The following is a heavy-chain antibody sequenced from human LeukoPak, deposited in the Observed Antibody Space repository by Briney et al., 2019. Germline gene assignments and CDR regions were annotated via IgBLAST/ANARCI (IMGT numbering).Heavy chain of an antibody. Sequence: GGSLRLSCAASGFTFSNYWMSWVRQAPGKGLEWVANIKQDGSERYYVDSVKGRFTISRDNAKNSLYLQMNSLRAEDTAVYYCARDSYYGSGKNAFDIWGQGTMVTVSS. V-gene: IGHV3-7*01. CDR2: IKQDGSER. CDR3: ARDSYYGSGKNAFDI. J-gene: IGHJ3*02. D-gene: IGHD3-10*01. CDR1: GFTFSNYW.